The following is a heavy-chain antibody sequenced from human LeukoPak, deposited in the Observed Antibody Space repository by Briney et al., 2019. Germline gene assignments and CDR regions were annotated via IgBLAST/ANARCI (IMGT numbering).Heavy chain of an antibody. Sequence: GGSLRLSCAASGFTFSSYGMHWVRQAPGKGLEWVAVIWYDGSNKYYADSVKGRFTISRDNSKNTLYLQMNSLRAEDTAVYYCTRGNYDILTGYYIGLDYWGQGTLVTVSS. CDR1: GFTFSSYG. CDR3: TRGNYDILTGYYIGLDY. CDR2: IWYDGSNK. V-gene: IGHV3-33*01. D-gene: IGHD3-9*01. J-gene: IGHJ4*02.